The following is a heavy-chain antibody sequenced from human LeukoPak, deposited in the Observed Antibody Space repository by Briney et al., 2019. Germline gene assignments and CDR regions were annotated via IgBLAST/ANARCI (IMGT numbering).Heavy chain of an antibody. V-gene: IGHV4-30-4*08. CDR1: GGSISSGDYY. J-gene: IGHJ6*03. Sequence: PSQTLSLTCTVSGGSISSGDYYWSWIRQPPGKGLEWIGYNYYSGSTYYNPSLKSRVTISVDTSKNQFSLKLSSVTAADTAVYYCARYSVVVVPAAITSNYYYYYMDVWGKGTTVTVSS. CDR2: NYYSGST. CDR3: ARYSVVVVPAAITSNYYYYYMDV. D-gene: IGHD2-2*02.